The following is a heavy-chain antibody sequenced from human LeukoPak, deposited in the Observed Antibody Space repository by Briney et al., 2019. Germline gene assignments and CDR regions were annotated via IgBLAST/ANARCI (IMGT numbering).Heavy chain of an antibody. CDR3: ARDRATYYYDSSGYYYGY. J-gene: IGHJ4*02. Sequence: GASVKVSCKTSGGTFLSHTFSWVRQAPGQGLEWMGKITPVINTANYAQTFQGRVSIYADKSTSTAYMELSSLRSEDTAVYYCARDRATYYYDSSGYYYGYWGQGTLVTVSS. CDR2: ITPVINTA. D-gene: IGHD3-22*01. V-gene: IGHV1-69*08. CDR1: GGTFLSHT.